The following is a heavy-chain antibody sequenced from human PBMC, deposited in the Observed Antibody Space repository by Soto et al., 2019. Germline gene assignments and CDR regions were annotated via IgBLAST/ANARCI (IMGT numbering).Heavy chain of an antibody. CDR3: ARRGCSSTSCYGAFDI. J-gene: IGHJ3*02. D-gene: IGHD2-2*01. V-gene: IGHV4-39*01. Sequence: QLQLQESGPGLVKPSETLSLTCTVSGGSISSSSYYWGRIRQPPGKELEWIGSIYYSGSTYYNPSLKSRVTISVDTSKNQFSLKLNSVTAADTAVYYCARRGCSSTSCYGAFDIWGQGTMVTVSS. CDR2: IYYSGST. CDR1: GGSISSSSYY.